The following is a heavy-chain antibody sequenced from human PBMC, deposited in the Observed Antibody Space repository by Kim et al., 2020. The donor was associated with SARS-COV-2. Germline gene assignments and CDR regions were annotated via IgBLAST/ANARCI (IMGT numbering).Heavy chain of an antibody. Sequence: GGSLRLSCSASGFTFSTHTMEWVRQAPGKGLEWVASISGSDTYIYYADSVKGRFTISRDNAKNSLYLQMDSLRAEDTAVYYCARDRDAWCYYDYWGQGTL. CDR1: GFTFSTHT. V-gene: IGHV3-21*01. J-gene: IGHJ4*02. D-gene: IGHD3-16*01. CDR3: ARDRDAWCYYDY. CDR2: ISGSDTYI.